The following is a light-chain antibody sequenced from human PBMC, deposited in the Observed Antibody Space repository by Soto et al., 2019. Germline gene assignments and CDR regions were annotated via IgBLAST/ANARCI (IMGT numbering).Light chain of an antibody. CDR1: QGVLYNPNNKNY. V-gene: IGKV4-1*01. Sequence: DIVMTQPPESLAVSLGERATINCKSSQGVLYNPNNKNYLVWYQQKPGQPPKLLIYWASTRESGVPDRFSGSGSGTDFTLTISSLQAEDVAVYYCQQYYNTPLTFGGGTKVDIK. CDR2: WAS. J-gene: IGKJ4*01. CDR3: QQYYNTPLT.